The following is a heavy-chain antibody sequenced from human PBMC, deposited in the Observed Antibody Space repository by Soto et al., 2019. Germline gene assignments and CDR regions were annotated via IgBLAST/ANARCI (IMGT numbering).Heavy chain of an antibody. CDR3: ARDNVRGYNNWSDS. CDR1: GGSFSGYY. D-gene: IGHD3-10*02. J-gene: IGHJ5*01. V-gene: IGHV4-34*01. CDR2: INHSGST. Sequence: SKTLSLTCTVDGGSFSGYYWSWIRQPPGKGLEWIGEINHSGSTNYNPSLKSRVTISVDTSKNQFSLKLSSVTAADTAVYYCARDNVRGYNNWSDSRCQLPLVTVS.